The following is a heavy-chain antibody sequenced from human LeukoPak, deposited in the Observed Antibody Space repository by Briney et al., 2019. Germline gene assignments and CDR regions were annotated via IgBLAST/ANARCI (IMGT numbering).Heavy chain of an antibody. J-gene: IGHJ6*02. CDR2: IWYDGSNK. Sequence: PGRSLRLSCAASGFTFSSYGMHWVRQAPGKGLEWVAVIWYDGSNKYYADSVKGRFTISRDTSKSTVDLQMSSLRAEDTAVYYCARDASLWWELLVSGMDVWGQGTTVTVSS. D-gene: IGHD1-26*01. V-gene: IGHV3-33*01. CDR1: GFTFSSYG. CDR3: ARDASLWWELLVSGMDV.